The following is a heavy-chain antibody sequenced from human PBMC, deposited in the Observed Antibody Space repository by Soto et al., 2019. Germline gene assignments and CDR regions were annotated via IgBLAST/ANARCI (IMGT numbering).Heavy chain of an antibody. Sequence: PSETLSLTCTVSGGSISSGGYYWSWIHQHPGKGLEWIGYIYYSGSTYYNPSLKSRVTISVDTSKNQFSLKLSSVTAADTAVYYCARYVLRYFDWPPQAFDIWGQGTTVTVSS. CDR2: IYYSGST. CDR3: ARYVLRYFDWPPQAFDI. V-gene: IGHV4-31*03. CDR1: GGSISSGGYY. D-gene: IGHD3-9*01. J-gene: IGHJ3*02.